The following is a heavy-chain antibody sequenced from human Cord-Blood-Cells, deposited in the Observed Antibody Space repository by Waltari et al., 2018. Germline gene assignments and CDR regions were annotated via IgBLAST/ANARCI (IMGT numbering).Heavy chain of an antibody. CDR1: GYTFTSSA. V-gene: IGHV1-3*01. Sequence: QVQLVQSGAEVKKPGASVKVSCKASGYTFTSSAMHWVRQAPGQRLGWMGWINAGNGNTKYSQKFQGRGTITRDTSASTAYMELRSLRSEDTAVDYCARTATVADAFDIWGQGTMVTVSS. J-gene: IGHJ3*02. CDR3: ARTATVADAFDI. D-gene: IGHD4-17*01. CDR2: INAGNGNT.